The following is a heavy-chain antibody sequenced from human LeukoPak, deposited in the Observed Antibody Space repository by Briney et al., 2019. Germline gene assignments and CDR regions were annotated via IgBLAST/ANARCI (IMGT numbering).Heavy chain of an antibody. D-gene: IGHD2-8*01. CDR3: AKDPNGDYMCAFDA. V-gene: IGHV3-23*01. CDR1: GFIFSNYA. Sequence: GGSLRLSCAASGFIFSNYAMTWVRQAPGKGLEWVSSITGNSGTTKYADSVRGRFTMSRDNSRNTLYLQMDSLRAEDTAVYYCAKDPNGDYMCAFDAWGPGTMVIVSS. CDR2: ITGNSGTT. J-gene: IGHJ3*01.